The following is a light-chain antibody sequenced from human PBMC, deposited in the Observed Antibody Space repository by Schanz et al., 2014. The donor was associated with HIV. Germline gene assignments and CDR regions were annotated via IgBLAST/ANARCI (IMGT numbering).Light chain of an antibody. CDR1: SSDVGYYNF. Sequence: QSALTQPPSASGSPGQSVTISCTGTSSDVGYYNFVSWYQQHPGNAPKLIIYEVINRPSGVPDRFSGSKSGNTASLTVSGLQADDEADYYCTSYTNDNNWKFSGGTKLTVL. V-gene: IGLV2-8*01. CDR3: TSYTNDNNWK. CDR2: EVI. J-gene: IGLJ2*01.